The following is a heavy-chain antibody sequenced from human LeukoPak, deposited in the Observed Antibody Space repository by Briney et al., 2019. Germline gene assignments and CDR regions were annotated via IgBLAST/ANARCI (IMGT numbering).Heavy chain of an antibody. CDR1: GYTLTGYY. Sequence: ASVKVSCKASGYTLTGYYMHWVRQAPGQGLEWMGRINPNSGGTNYAQKFQGRVTMTRDTSISTAYMELSRLRSDDTAMYCCARDFYYGSGSKWGQGTLVTVSS. V-gene: IGHV1-2*06. CDR3: ARDFYYGSGSK. J-gene: IGHJ4*02. D-gene: IGHD3-10*01. CDR2: INPNSGGT.